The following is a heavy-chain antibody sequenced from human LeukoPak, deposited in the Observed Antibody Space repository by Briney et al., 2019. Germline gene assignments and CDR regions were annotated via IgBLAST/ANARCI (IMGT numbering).Heavy chain of an antibody. Sequence: AISGSGGSTYYAGSVKGRFTISRDNSKNTLYLQMNSLRAEDTAVYYCAKGLVVIAIDLMGYWGQGTLVTVSS. CDR2: ISGSGGST. CDR3: AKGLVVIAIDLMGY. J-gene: IGHJ4*02. D-gene: IGHD2-21*01. V-gene: IGHV3-23*01.